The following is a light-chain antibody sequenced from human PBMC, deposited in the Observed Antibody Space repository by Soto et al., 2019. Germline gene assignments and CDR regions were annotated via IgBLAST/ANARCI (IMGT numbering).Light chain of an antibody. CDR1: SSDVGGYNY. CDR3: SSYTSSSPYV. J-gene: IGLJ1*01. V-gene: IGLV2-14*01. CDR2: EVS. Sequence: QSVLTQPASVSGSPGQSITISCTGTSSDVGGYNYVSWYQQHPGKAPKLMIYEVSNRPSGVSNRFSGSKSGNTASLTISGLQAEDEADYYCSSYTSSSPYVCGTGTKLTVL.